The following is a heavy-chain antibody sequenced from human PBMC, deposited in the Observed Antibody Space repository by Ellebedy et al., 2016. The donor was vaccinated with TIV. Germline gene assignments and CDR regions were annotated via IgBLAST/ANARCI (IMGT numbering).Heavy chain of an antibody. CDR3: ARIPRGRFLEWPQPDY. CDR1: GFTFSDYY. V-gene: IGHV3-11*04. D-gene: IGHD3-3*01. J-gene: IGHJ4*02. Sequence: GESLKISXAASGFTFSDYYMSWIRQAPGKGLEWVSYISSSGSTIYYADSVKGRFTISRDNAKNSLYLQMNSLRAEDTAVYYCARIPRGRFLEWPQPDYWGQGTLVTVSS. CDR2: ISSSGSTI.